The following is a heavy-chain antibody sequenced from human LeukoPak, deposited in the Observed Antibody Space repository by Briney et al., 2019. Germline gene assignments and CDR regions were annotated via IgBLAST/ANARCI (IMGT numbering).Heavy chain of an antibody. V-gene: IGHV3-73*01. Sequence: GGSLRLSCAASGFSFSDSEMHWVRQASGKGLEWVGLIRVRTRSSATAYAASVRGRFTISRDDSKNTAYLQMNSLKTEDTAVYYCLSATPHFDYWGQGTLVTVSS. J-gene: IGHJ4*02. D-gene: IGHD2-15*01. CDR2: IRVRTRSSAT. CDR3: LSATPHFDY. CDR1: GFSFSDSE.